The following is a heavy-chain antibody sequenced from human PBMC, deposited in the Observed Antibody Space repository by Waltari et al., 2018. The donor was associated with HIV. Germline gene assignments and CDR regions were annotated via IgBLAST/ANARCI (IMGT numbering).Heavy chain of an antibody. Sequence: QVQLQGSDPGLVKHSETLFITCTVSGDFISDWHWKWIRPSPGGGLKFIGYFHYSGITNYNPVLKSRVAISAYTSKKQFSLKVHSVTAADTAIYYCAATSWGGAVVSENWCQGIPVSVSS. D-gene: IGHD2-2*01. J-gene: IGHJ4*01. V-gene: IGHV4-59*03. CDR2: FHYSGIT. CDR3: AATSWGGAVVSEN. CDR1: GDFISDWH.